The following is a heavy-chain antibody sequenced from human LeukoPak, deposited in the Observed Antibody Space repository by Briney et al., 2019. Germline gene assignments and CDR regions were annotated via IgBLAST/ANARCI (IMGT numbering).Heavy chain of an antibody. V-gene: IGHV3-48*01. CDR3: ARGRYYYYYMDV. CDR2: ISGRTSTI. CDR1: GFTFSPYS. J-gene: IGHJ6*03. Sequence: GGSLRLSCVVSGFTFSPYSMNWVRQAPGKGLEWVAYISGRTSTIYYADSVYGRFTISRDNAKNSLYLQMNSLRAEDTAVYYCARGRYYYYYMDVWGKGTTVTVSS.